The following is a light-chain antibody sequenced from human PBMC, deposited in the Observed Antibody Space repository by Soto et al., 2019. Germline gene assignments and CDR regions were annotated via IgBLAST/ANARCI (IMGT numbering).Light chain of an antibody. J-gene: IGLJ1*01. V-gene: IGLV1-40*01. CDR1: SSNIGAGYD. Sequence: QSALTQPPSVSGAPGQRVTISCTGTSSNIGAGYDVHWYQHLPGTAPKLLIYYNSNRPSGVPDRFSGSKSATSASLAITGLQAEDEADYYCQSYDSSLSAYVFGTGTKVTVL. CDR2: YNS. CDR3: QSYDSSLSAYV.